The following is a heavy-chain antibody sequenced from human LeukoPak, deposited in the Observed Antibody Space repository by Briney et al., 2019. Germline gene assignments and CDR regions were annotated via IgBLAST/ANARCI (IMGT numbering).Heavy chain of an antibody. CDR2: ISSSGNII. Sequence: PGGSLRLSCAASGFTFSDYYMSWIRQAPGKGLEWVSYISSSGNIIYYADSVKGRFTISRDNAKNSLYLQMNSLRVEDTAVYYCAKAPGPAAVGGFDYWGQGTLVTVSS. D-gene: IGHD2-2*01. V-gene: IGHV3-11*01. CDR1: GFTFSDYY. J-gene: IGHJ4*02. CDR3: AKAPGPAAVGGFDY.